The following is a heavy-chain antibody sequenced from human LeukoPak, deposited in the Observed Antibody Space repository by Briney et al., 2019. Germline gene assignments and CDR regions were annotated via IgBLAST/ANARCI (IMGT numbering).Heavy chain of an antibody. Sequence: WGTLTLSCAASGLTFSNYAMHWVRQAPGKRLEYVSAISTDVRTTLYANSVKDRFTISRDNSKSTLYLQMGSLRVEDTAVYYCAREAYSSSRPGCFDYSGRGTLVTVSS. CDR3: AREAYSSSRPGCFDY. D-gene: IGHD6-13*01. CDR1: GLTFSNYA. J-gene: IGHJ4*02. V-gene: IGHV3-64*01. CDR2: ISTDVRTT.